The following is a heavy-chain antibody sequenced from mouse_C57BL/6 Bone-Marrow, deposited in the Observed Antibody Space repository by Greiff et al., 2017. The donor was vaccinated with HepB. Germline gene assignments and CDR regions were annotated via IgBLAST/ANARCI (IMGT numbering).Heavy chain of an antibody. CDR3: TSITTVVGMDY. CDR2: IDPENGDT. D-gene: IGHD1-1*01. V-gene: IGHV14-4*01. Sequence: EVQLQQSGAELVRPRASVKLSCTASGFNIKDDYMHWVKQRPEQGLEWIGWIDPENGDTEYASKFQGKATITADTSSNTAYLQLSSLTSEDTAVYYCTSITTVVGMDYWGQGTSVTVSS. J-gene: IGHJ4*01. CDR1: GFNIKDDY.